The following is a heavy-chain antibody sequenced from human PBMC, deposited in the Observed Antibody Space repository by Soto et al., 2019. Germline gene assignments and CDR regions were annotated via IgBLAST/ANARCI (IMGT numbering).Heavy chain of an antibody. V-gene: IGHV4-34*01. CDR1: GGSFSGYY. Sequence: SETLSLTCAVYGGSFSGYYWSWIRQPPGKGLEWIGEINHSGSTNYNPSLKSRVTISVDTSKNQFSLKLSSVTAADTAVYYCARATPSHDAFDIWGQGTMVTVSS. CDR2: INHSGST. CDR3: ARATPSHDAFDI. J-gene: IGHJ3*02.